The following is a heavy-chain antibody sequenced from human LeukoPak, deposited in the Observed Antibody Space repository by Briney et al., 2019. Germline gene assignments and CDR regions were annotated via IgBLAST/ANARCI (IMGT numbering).Heavy chain of an antibody. CDR3: ARDIRLNSFDP. D-gene: IGHD3-16*01. V-gene: IGHV4-38-2*02. Sequence: SETLSLTCTVSGYSISSGYYWGWIRQPPGKGLEWIGSIYHSGSTYYNPSLKSRVTISVDTSKNQFSLKLSSVTAADTAVYYCARDIRLNSFDPWGQGTLVTVSS. CDR1: GYSISSGYY. J-gene: IGHJ5*02. CDR2: IYHSGST.